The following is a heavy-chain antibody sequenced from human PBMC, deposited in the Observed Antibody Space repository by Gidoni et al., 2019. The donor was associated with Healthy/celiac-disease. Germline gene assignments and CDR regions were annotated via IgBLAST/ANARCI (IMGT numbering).Heavy chain of an antibody. CDR1: GFTFSAYW. J-gene: IGHJ6*02. CDR2: IKQDGSEK. Sequence: EVQLVESGGGLVQPGGSLRLSRAAAGFTFSAYWMSWVRQTPGKGLEWLANIKQDGSEKYFVDSVKGRFTISRDNAKNSLYLQMNSLRAEDTAVYYCARDHYDFWSGYYSYGMDVWGQGTTVTVSS. V-gene: IGHV3-7*01. D-gene: IGHD3-3*01. CDR3: ARDHYDFWSGYYSYGMDV.